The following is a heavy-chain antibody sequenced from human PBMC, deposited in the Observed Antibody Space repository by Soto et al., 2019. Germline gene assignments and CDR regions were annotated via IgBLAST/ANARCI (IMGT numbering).Heavy chain of an antibody. D-gene: IGHD6-6*01. CDR1: GGTFTGDP. V-gene: IGHV1-69*13. J-gene: IGHJ6*02. CDR3: ARENSIASLSYYYGMEV. CDR2: IIPMFGTT. Sequence: ASVKVSCKASGGTFTGDPISWVRQAPGRGLEWMGGIIPMFGTTNYAQKFQGRVTITADESTTTAYMELNSLRSEDTAVYYCARENSIASLSYYYGMEVWGQGTTVTVSS.